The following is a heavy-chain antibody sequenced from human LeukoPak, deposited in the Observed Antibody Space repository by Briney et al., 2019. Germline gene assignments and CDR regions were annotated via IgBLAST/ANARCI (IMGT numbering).Heavy chain of an antibody. Sequence: SVKVSCKASGGTFSSYAISWVRQAPGQGLEWMGGIIPIFGTANYAQKFQGRVTITADESTSTAYMELSSLRSEDTAVYYCARRIRAAAGHYFDYWGQGTLVTVSS. V-gene: IGHV1-69*13. CDR1: GGTFSSYA. J-gene: IGHJ4*02. CDR2: IIPIFGTA. CDR3: ARRIRAAAGHYFDY. D-gene: IGHD6-13*01.